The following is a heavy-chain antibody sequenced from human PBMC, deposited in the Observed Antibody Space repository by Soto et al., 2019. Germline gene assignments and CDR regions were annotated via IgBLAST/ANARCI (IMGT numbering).Heavy chain of an antibody. Sequence: GGSLRLSCAASGFTFSSYSMNWVRQAPGKGLEWVSYISSSSSTMYYADSVKGRFTISRDNAKNSLYLQMNSLRDEDTAVYYCARDPYSSSWFNSDYWGQGTLVTAPQ. V-gene: IGHV3-48*02. CDR3: ARDPYSSSWFNSDY. D-gene: IGHD6-13*01. J-gene: IGHJ4*02. CDR1: GFTFSSYS. CDR2: ISSSSSTM.